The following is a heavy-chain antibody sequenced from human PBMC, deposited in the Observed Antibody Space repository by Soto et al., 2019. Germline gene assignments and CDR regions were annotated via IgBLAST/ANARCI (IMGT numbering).Heavy chain of an antibody. CDR3: ARHIHNQGFEYYFDS. CDR1: GGSITSSGSA. CDR2: IDYSGNI. J-gene: IGHJ4*02. D-gene: IGHD1-1*01. V-gene: IGHV4-39*01. Sequence: SETLSLTCNASGGSITSSGSAWGWIRQSPGKGLEWIGTIDYSGNIYYIPSLKSRITISVDTSKNQISPKLNSVTAADTAVYYCARHIHNQGFEYYFDSWGQGTLVTVSS.